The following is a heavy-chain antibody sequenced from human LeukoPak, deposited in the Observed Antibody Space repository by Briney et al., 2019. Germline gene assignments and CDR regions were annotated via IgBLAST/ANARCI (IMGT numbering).Heavy chain of an antibody. CDR3: TRRKWESREEN. J-gene: IGHJ4*02. V-gene: IGHV3-73*01. Sequence: PGGSLRLSCAASGFTFSGSAMHWVRQASGKGLEWVGRIRSKANSYATAYAASVKGRFTISRDDSKNTAYLQMNSLKTEDTAVYYCTRRKWESREENWGQGTLVTVSS. CDR1: GFTFSGSA. D-gene: IGHD1-26*01. CDR2: IRSKANSYAT.